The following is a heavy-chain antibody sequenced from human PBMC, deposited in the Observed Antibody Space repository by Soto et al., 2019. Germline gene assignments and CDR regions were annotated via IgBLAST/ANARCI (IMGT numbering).Heavy chain of an antibody. J-gene: IGHJ4*02. CDR2: ISGSGAGT. Sequence: GGSLRLSCAASGFTFTTFAMSWVRQAPGKGLEWVSAISGSGAGTYFADSVKGRFTISRDNSKNTLYLQMNSLRAEDTAVYYCAKSLYSTKVTFDYWGQGTLVTVSS. CDR1: GFTFTTFA. D-gene: IGHD2-21*01. V-gene: IGHV3-23*01. CDR3: AKSLYSTKVTFDY.